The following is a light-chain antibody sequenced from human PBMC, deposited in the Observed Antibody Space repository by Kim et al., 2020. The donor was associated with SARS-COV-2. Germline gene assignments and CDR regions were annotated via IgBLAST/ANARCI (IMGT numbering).Light chain of an antibody. V-gene: IGKV3-15*01. CDR1: QTVSSN. CDR2: DAS. CDR3: QQYNNWPPMYT. Sequence: EIVMTQSPVTLSVSPGERATLSCRASQTVSSNLAWYQQKPGQPPRLLIYDASTRATGVPARFSGSGSGTEFTLTISSLQSEDFAVYYCQQYNNWPPMYTFGQGTKLEI. J-gene: IGKJ2*01.